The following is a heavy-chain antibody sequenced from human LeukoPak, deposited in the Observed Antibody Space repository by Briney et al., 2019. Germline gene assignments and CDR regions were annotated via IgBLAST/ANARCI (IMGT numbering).Heavy chain of an antibody. V-gene: IGHV3-15*01. CDR1: RFTFSNAW. Sequence: PGGSLRLSCAASRFTFSNAWMSWVRPAQGKGLEWVGRIKSKTDGGTKEYAAPVKGRFTSSRGDSKNTLYLQMNSLKTEDTAVYYCATYPFARVVPTDYWGQGTLVTVSS. CDR3: ATYPFARVVPTDY. D-gene: IGHD2-2*01. J-gene: IGHJ4*02. CDR2: IKSKTDGGTK.